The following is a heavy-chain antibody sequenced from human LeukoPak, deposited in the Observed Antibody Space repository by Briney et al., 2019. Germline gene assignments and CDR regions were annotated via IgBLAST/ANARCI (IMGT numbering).Heavy chain of an antibody. CDR2: ISGDDGNT. V-gene: IGHV1-18*01. J-gene: IGHJ4*02. CDR1: GYTFSSYG. Sequence: ASVKVSCKASGYTFSSYGISWVRQALGQGLEWMGWISGDDGNTNYPQKFQGRVTVTTDTSTSTDYMELRSLRYDATAMYYCVRDQSPGLFDHWGQGTLVTVSS. CDR3: VRDQSPGLFDH.